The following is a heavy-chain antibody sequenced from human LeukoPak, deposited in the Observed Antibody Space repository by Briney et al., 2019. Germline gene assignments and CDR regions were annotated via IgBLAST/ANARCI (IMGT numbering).Heavy chain of an antibody. D-gene: IGHD6-6*01. CDR3: ARDNVRLFAY. CDR1: GFTFSTYW. J-gene: IGHJ4*02. CDR2: IKLDGSEK. V-gene: IGHV3-7*01. Sequence: GGSLRLSCAVSGFTFSTYWMSWLRQAPGKGLEWVANIKLDGSEKYYVDSVKGRFTISRDNSKNSLYLQMNSLRAEDTAVYYCARDNVRLFAYSGRGTLVTVSS.